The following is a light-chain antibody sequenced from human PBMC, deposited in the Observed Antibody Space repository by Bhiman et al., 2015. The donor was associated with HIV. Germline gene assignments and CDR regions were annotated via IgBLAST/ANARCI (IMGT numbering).Light chain of an antibody. CDR3: CSYAPVSTYV. CDR1: SSDIGDYNF. Sequence: QSALTQPASVSGSPGQSITISCVGTSSDIGDYNFVSWYQHHPGKVPKLIIYDVSLRPSGVSNRFSGSKSGNTASLTISGLQAEDEANYYCCSYAPVSTYVFGTGTKVTVL. CDR2: DVS. V-gene: IGLV2-23*02. J-gene: IGLJ1*01.